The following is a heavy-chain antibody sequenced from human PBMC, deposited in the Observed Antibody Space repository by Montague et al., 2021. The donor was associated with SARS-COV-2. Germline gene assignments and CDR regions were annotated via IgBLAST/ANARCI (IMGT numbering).Heavy chain of an antibody. J-gene: IGHJ4*02. Sequence: PALVKPTQTLTLTCTFSGFSLSTPNVGVGWIRQPPGKALEWVAVXYSXDEKRYSPSLRNRLTITKDTAKNQVVLSLTYVDPVDTATYYCAHLIRYYDIFTGIPFDYWGQGSQVTVSS. CDR3: AHLIRYYDIFTGIPFDY. D-gene: IGHD3-9*01. CDR2: XYSXDEK. V-gene: IGHV2-5*01. CDR1: GFSLSTPNVG.